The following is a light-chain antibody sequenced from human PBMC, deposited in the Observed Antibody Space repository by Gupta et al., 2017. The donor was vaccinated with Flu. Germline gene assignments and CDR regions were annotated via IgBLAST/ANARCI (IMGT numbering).Light chain of an antibody. V-gene: IGKV1-39*01. J-gene: IGKJ4*01. CDR3: QQSYRTPLS. CDR2: AAS. Sequence: GDRVTITCRASQSISSYLNWYQQKPGKAPKLLIYAASSLHSGIPSRFSGSGSGTDFTLTISSLQPEDFATYYCQQSYRTPLSFGGGTKVEIK. CDR1: QSISSY.